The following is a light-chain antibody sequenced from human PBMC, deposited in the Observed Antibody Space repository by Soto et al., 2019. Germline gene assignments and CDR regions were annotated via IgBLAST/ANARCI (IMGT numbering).Light chain of an antibody. CDR3: SDEPDNTHVV. CDR2: EVS. Sequence: QSALTQPASVSGSPGPSITISCVGVSSDVGSYNLVSWYQPHPGKAPKLMIYEVSKRPSGVSDRFSGYNSGDTASLTISGLQAEDEAYYYCSDEPDNTHVVFGGGTQLPVL. J-gene: IGLJ2*01. V-gene: IGLV2-23*02. CDR1: SSDVGSYNL.